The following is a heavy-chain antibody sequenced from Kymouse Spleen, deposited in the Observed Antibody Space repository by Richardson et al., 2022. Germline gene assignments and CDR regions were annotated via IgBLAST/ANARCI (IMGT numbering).Heavy chain of an antibody. CDR1: GFTFDDYA. J-gene: IGHJ5*02. V-gene: IGHV3-9*01. CDR3: ANGFGELL*GLVRP. CDR2: ISWNSGSI. Sequence: EVQLVESGGGLVQPGRSLRLSCAASGFTFDDYAMHWVRQAPGKGLEWVSGISWNSGSIGYADSVKGRFTISRDNAKNSLYLQMNSLRAEDTALYYCANGFGELL*GLVRPLGPGNPGHRLL. D-gene: IGHD3-10*01.